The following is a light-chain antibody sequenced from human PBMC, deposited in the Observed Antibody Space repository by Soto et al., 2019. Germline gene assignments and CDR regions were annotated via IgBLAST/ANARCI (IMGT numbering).Light chain of an antibody. CDR3: HQYNNWPHT. V-gene: IGKV3-15*01. CDR2: GAS. J-gene: IGKJ2*01. CDR1: QSVSSN. Sequence: EIVMTQSPATLSVSPGERATLSCRASQSVSSNLAWYQQKPGQAPRLLILGASTRATGVPARFSGSESGTDFTLTISSLQSEDFTVYYCHQYNNWPHTFGQGTKLEIK.